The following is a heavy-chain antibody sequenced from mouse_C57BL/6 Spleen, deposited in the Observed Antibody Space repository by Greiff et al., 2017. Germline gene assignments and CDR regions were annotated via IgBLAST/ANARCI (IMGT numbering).Heavy chain of an antibody. CDR2: IWSDGST. V-gene: IGHV2-6-1*01. Sequence: QVQLKQSGPGLVAPSQSLSITCTVSGFSLTSYGVHWVRQPPGKGLEWLVVIWSDGSTTYNSALKSRLSISKDNSKSQVFLKMNSLQTDDTAMYYCARHEDLSYAMDYWGQGTSVTVSS. J-gene: IGHJ4*01. CDR1: GFSLTSYG. CDR3: ARHEDLSYAMDY.